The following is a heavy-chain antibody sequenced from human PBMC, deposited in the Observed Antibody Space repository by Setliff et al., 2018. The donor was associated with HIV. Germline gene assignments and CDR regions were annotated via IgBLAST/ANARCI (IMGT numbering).Heavy chain of an antibody. CDR1: GFTFSSYW. V-gene: IGHV3-7*01. J-gene: IGHJ4*02. CDR3: AREVVVITLDYFGY. CDR2: IKQDGSEK. Sequence: LSLSCAASGFTFSSYWMSWVRQAPGKGLEWVANIKQDGSEKYYVDSVKGRFTISRDNAKNSLYLQMNSLRAEDTAVYYCAREVVVITLDYFGYWGQGTLVTVSS. D-gene: IGHD3-22*01.